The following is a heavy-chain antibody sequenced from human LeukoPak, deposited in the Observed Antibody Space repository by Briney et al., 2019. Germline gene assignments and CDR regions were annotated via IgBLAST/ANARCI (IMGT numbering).Heavy chain of an antibody. J-gene: IGHJ4*02. CDR2: IESNGGDK. V-gene: IGHV3-7*03. CDR3: AKDLNLRYFDY. Sequence: GGSLRLSCAASGFSFSIYWMSWIRQTPGKGLEYVANIESNGGDKYYVDSVKGRFTISRDNSKNTLYLQMNSPRAEDTAVYYCAKDLNLRYFDYWGQGTLVTVSS. CDR1: GFSFSIYW. D-gene: IGHD1-7*01.